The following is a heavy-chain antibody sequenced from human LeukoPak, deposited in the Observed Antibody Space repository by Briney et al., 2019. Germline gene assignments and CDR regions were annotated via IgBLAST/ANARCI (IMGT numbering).Heavy chain of an antibody. CDR3: ARKRADRPYYYYMDV. D-gene: IGHD6-25*01. CDR1: ETPLPSYD. CDR2: MNPNSGNT. Sequence: GASVKVSCRAFETPLPSYDINWVRQPTGKGLEGMEWMNPNSGNTGYAQKFQGRVTMTRNTSMSTAYMELSSLRSEDTAVYYCARKRADRPYYYYMDVWGKGTTVTVSS. J-gene: IGHJ6*03. V-gene: IGHV1-8*01.